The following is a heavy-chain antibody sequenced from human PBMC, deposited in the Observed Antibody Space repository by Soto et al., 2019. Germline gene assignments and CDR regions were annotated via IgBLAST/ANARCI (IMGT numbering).Heavy chain of an antibody. D-gene: IGHD3-22*01. V-gene: IGHV3-30-3*01. CDR3: ARDRTLAGYYDSSGPI. CDR2: ISYDGSNK. Sequence: PGGSLRLSCAASGFTFSSYAMHWVRQAPGKGLEWVAVISYDGSNKYYADSVKGRFTISRDNSKNTLYLQMNSLRAEDTAVYYCARDRTLAGYYDSSGPIWGQGTMVTVS. CDR1: GFTFSSYA. J-gene: IGHJ3*02.